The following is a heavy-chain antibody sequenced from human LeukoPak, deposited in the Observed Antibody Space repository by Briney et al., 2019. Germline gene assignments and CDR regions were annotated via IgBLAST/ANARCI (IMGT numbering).Heavy chain of an antibody. CDR1: GYTFTSYG. J-gene: IGHJ4*02. CDR3: ASAAYCSGGSCPRGYYFDY. V-gene: IGHV1-18*01. Sequence: ASVKVSCKASGYTFTSYGISWVRQAPGQGLEWMGWISAYNGNTNYAQKLQGRVTMTTDTSTGTAYMELRSLRSDDTAVYYCASAAYCSGGSCPRGYYFDYWGQGTLVTVSS. D-gene: IGHD2-15*01. CDR2: ISAYNGNT.